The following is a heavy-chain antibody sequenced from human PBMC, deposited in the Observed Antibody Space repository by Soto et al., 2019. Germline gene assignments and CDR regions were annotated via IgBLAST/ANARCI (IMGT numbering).Heavy chain of an antibody. CDR2: ISHSGST. J-gene: IGHJ4*02. CDR1: GYSIDRGYY. D-gene: IGHD5-18*01. V-gene: IGHV4-38-2*02. Sequence: PSAALSLTCSVSGYSIDRGYYWGWIRQAPERGLEWIGSISHSGSTYYNPSLKSRVTISVDTSKNQFSLKLSSVTAADTAVYYCARRSADTAMVTGVSLDYWGQGTLVTVSS. CDR3: ARRSADTAMVTGVSLDY.